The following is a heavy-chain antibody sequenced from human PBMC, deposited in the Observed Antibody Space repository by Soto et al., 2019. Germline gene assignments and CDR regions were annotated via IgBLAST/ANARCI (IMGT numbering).Heavy chain of an antibody. D-gene: IGHD2-8*01. V-gene: IGHV4-59*01. CDR1: GTSICSYY. J-gene: IGHJ4*02. CDR2: IHYSGTT. Sequence: ETLSLTCTVSGTSICSYYWSWIRQPPGKGLEWIANIHYSGTTNYNPSLASRVTLSVDTSKNQFSLKMTSVTAADRAMYFCARYNSYAIDYWGRGTLVTVSS. CDR3: ARYNSYAIDY.